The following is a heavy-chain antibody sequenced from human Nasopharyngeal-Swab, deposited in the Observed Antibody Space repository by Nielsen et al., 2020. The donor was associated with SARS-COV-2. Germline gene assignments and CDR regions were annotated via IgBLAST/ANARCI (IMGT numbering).Heavy chain of an antibody. Sequence: SVKVSCKASGGTFSSYAISWVRQAPGQGLEWMGGIIPIFGTANYAQKFQGRVTITADESTSTAYMELSSLRSEDTAVYYCATEGPYGMWAFDIWGEGTMVTVAS. CDR3: ATEGPYGMWAFDI. D-gene: IGHD1-26*01. CDR2: IIPIFGTA. V-gene: IGHV1-69*13. CDR1: GGTFSSYA. J-gene: IGHJ3*02.